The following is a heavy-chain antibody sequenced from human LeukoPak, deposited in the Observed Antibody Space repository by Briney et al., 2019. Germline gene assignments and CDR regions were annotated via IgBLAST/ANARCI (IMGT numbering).Heavy chain of an antibody. CDR3: AKGVSSWYPPHFDY. CDR1: GFTFSSYG. CDR2: ISYDGNNK. Sequence: GGSLRLSCAASGFTFSSYGMHWVRQAPGKGLEWVAVISYDGNNKYYAESVKGRFTISRDNPKNTLYLQMNSLRAEDTAVYYCAKGVSSWYPPHFDYWGQGTLVTVSS. J-gene: IGHJ4*02. D-gene: IGHD6-13*01. V-gene: IGHV3-30*18.